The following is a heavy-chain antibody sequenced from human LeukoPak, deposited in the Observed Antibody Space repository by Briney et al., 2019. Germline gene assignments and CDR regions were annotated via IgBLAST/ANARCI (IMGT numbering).Heavy chain of an antibody. Sequence: PGRSLRLSCAASGFTCSNHWMDWVRQAPGEWLVWVSRINSDMSSTNYADSVKGRFNISRDNAKNTLYLQMNSLRAEDTAVYYCARDIAVSGNYFDYWGQGTLVTVSS. D-gene: IGHD6-19*01. CDR1: GFTCSNHW. CDR3: ARDIAVSGNYFDY. J-gene: IGHJ4*02. CDR2: INSDMSST. V-gene: IGHV3-74*01.